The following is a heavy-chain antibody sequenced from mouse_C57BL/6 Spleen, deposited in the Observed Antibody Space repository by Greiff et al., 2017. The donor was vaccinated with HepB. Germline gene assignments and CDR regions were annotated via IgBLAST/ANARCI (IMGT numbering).Heavy chain of an antibody. D-gene: IGHD2-4*01. Sequence: EVQLVESGGGLVQPKGSLKLSCAASGFSFNTYAMNWVRQAPGKGLEWVARIRSKSNNYATYYADSVKDRFTISRDDSESMLYLQMNNLKTEDPAMYYCVRHANGGLAYWGQGTLVTVSA. CDR3: VRHANGGLAY. CDR1: GFSFNTYA. CDR2: IRSKSNNYAT. V-gene: IGHV10-1*01. J-gene: IGHJ3*01.